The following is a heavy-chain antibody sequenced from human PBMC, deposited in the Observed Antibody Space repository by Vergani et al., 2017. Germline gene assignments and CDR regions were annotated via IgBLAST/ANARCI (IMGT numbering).Heavy chain of an antibody. J-gene: IGHJ5*02. CDR1: GYAFTSHH. CDR3: ALYGVKPNSNWFDP. Sequence: QVQLVQSGAEVKKPGASVKVSCKASGYAFTSHHLQWVRQAPGQGFEWMGIINPSDGTTSYAQRFQGRVTLTRYTSTSTVYMELRSLRSDDTANYYCALYGVKPNSNWFDPWGQGTLVSVSS. V-gene: IGHV1-46*01. CDR2: INPSDGTT. D-gene: IGHD1-14*01.